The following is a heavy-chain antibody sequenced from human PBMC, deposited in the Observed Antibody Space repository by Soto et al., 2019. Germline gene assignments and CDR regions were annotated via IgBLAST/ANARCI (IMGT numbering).Heavy chain of an antibody. V-gene: IGHV3-73*01. CDR2: IRSKANSYAT. Sequence: GGSLRLSCAASGFTFSGSAMHWVRQASGKGLEWVGRIRSKANSYATAYAASVKGRFTISRDDSKNTAYLQMNSLKTEDTAVYYCTRRSRLMWIGPYYYYMDVWGKGTTVTVSS. CDR1: GFTFSGSA. CDR3: TRRSRLMWIGPYYYYMDV. J-gene: IGHJ6*03. D-gene: IGHD5-12*01.